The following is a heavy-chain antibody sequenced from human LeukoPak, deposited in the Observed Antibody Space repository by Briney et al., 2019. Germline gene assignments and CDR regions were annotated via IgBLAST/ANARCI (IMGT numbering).Heavy chain of an antibody. V-gene: IGHV3-21*01. CDR3: AELGITMIGGV. Sequence: GGSLRLSCAASGLNFNSYSMNWVRQAPGKGLEWVSSISSSSSFICYADSLKGRFTISRDNAKNSLYLQMNSLRAEDTAVYYCAELGITMIGGVWGKGTTVTISS. J-gene: IGHJ6*04. CDR1: GLNFNSYS. D-gene: IGHD3-10*02. CDR2: ISSSSSFI.